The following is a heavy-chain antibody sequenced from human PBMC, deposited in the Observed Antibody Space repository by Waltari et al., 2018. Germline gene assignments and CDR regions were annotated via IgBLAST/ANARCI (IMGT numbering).Heavy chain of an antibody. CDR2: ISRMGSTI. Sequence: EVQLVESGGGLVQPGGSLRLSCAASGFTFSSYEMNWVRQAPGKGLEWVSYISRMGSTIYYADSGKGRFTISRDNAKNSLYLQMNSLRAEDTAVYYCASDRLPYYYERGEHLNYFDYWGQGTLVTVSS. J-gene: IGHJ4*02. CDR3: ASDRLPYYYERGEHLNYFDY. D-gene: IGHD3-22*01. CDR1: GFTFSSYE. V-gene: IGHV3-48*03.